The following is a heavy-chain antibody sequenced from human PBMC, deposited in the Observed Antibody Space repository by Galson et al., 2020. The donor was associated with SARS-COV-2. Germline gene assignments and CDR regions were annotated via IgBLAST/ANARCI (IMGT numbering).Heavy chain of an antibody. Sequence: SETLSLTCTVSGGSISSGGYYWIWIRQHPGKGLEWIGYIYYSGSTYYNPSLKSRVTISVDTSKNQFSLKLSSVTAADTAVYYCARTIVVVPAAMSPNFDYWGQGTLVTVSS. CDR1: GGSISSGGYY. D-gene: IGHD2-2*01. CDR2: IYYSGST. V-gene: IGHV4-31*03. J-gene: IGHJ4*02. CDR3: ARTIVVVPAAMSPNFDY.